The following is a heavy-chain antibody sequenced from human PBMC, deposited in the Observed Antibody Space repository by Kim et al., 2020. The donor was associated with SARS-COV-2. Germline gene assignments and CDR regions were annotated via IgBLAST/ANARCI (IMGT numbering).Heavy chain of an antibody. V-gene: IGHV3-11*03. CDR2: ISSSSSYT. CDR1: GFTFSDYY. D-gene: IGHD3-10*01. J-gene: IGHJ4*02. Sequence: GGSLRLSCAASGFTFSDYYMSWIRQAPGKGLEWVSYISSSSSYTNYADSVKGRFTISRDNAKNSLYLQMISLSAEDTAVYYCARLELFFDYWGQGTLVTVSS. CDR3: ARLELFFDY.